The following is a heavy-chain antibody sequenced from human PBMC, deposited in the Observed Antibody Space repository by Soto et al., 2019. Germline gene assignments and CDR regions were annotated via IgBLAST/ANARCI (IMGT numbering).Heavy chain of an antibody. CDR3: SRTEIDMTTVHFDY. D-gene: IGHD4-4*01. V-gene: IGHV1-46*03. CDR2: INPSGGST. Sequence: ASVKVSCRASGYTFTSYYMHWVRQAPGQGLEWMGIINPSGGSTSYAQKFQGRVTMTRHTSTSTVYMELSSLRSEDTAVYFCSRTEIDMTTVHFDYWCQGTLVTV. J-gene: IGHJ4*02. CDR1: GYTFTSYY.